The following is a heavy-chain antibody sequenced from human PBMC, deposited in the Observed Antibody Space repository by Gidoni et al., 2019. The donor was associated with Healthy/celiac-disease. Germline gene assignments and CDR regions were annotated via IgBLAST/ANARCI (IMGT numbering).Heavy chain of an antibody. CDR1: GYTFTSYA. J-gene: IGHJ4*02. CDR3: ARLNGDYGGDLDY. V-gene: IGHV1-3*01. CDR2: INAGNGNT. D-gene: IGHD4-17*01. Sequence: QVQLVQSGAEVKKPGASVKVSCKASGYTFTSYAMHWVRQAPGQRLEWMGWINAGNGNTKYSQKFQGRVTITRDTSASTVYMELSSLRSEDTAVYYCARLNGDYGGDLDYWGQGTLVTVSS.